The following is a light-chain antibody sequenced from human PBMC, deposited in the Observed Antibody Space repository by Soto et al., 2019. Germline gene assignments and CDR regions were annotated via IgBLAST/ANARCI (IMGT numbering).Light chain of an antibody. V-gene: IGLV2-14*01. CDR1: SSDVGGYNS. CDR3: SSFTSSMTNV. J-gene: IGLJ1*01. Sequence: QSALTQPGSVSGSPAQSFTISCTGTSSDVGGYNSVSWYQQHPGKAPKLILYDVTDRPSGVSYRFSGSKSGNTASLTISGLQAADEADYFCSSFTSSMTNVFGSGTKVTVL. CDR2: DVT.